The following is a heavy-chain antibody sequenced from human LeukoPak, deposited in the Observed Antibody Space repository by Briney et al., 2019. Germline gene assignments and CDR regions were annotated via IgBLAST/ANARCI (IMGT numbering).Heavy chain of an antibody. V-gene: IGHV1-69*04. Sequence: GASVKVSCKASGGTFSSYAISWVRQAPGQGLEWMGRIIPILGIANYAQEFQGRVTITADESTSTAYMELSSLRSEDTAVYYCARGSSSSWYAAFDYWGQGTLVTVSS. CDR2: IIPILGIA. J-gene: IGHJ4*02. CDR3: ARGSSSSWYAAFDY. D-gene: IGHD6-13*01. CDR1: GGTFSSYA.